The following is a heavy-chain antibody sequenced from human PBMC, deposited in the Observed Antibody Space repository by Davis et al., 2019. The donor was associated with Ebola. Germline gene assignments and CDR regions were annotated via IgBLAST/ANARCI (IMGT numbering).Heavy chain of an antibody. D-gene: IGHD6-13*01. Sequence: SETLSLTCAVYGGSFSGYYWSWIRQPPGKGLEWIGEINHSGSTNYNPSIKSRVTISVDTSKNQFSLKLNSVTAADTAVYYCARERGRTWYGMTDTFDHWGQGIRVAVSS. V-gene: IGHV4-34*01. J-gene: IGHJ4*02. CDR1: GGSFSGYY. CDR3: ARERGRTWYGMTDTFDH. CDR2: INHSGST.